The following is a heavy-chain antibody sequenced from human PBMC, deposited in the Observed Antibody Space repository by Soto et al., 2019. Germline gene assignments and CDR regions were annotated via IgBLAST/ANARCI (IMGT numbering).Heavy chain of an antibody. CDR3: ARWKPITMVRGVIIKDSYYYGMDV. D-gene: IGHD3-10*01. CDR2: INHSGST. CDR1: GGSFSGYY. V-gene: IGHV4-34*01. Sequence: PSETLSLTCAVYGGSFSGYYWSWIRQPPGKGLEWIGEINHSGSTNYNPSLKSRVTISVDTSKNQFSLKLSSVTAADTAVYYCARWKPITMVRGVIIKDSYYYGMDVWGKGTTVTVSS. J-gene: IGHJ6*04.